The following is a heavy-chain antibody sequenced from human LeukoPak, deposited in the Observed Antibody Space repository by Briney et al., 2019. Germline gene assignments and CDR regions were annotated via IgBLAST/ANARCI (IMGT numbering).Heavy chain of an antibody. Sequence: GGSLRLSCAASGFIFSRDSMNWVRQAPGKGLEWVAYINGGGSPIYYADSVRGRFTISRDNAKNSLYLQMNSLRAEVTAVYYCASTGYTSVWLVWGQGTLVTVSS. CDR3: ASTGYTSVWLV. CDR2: INGGGSPI. V-gene: IGHV3-48*01. CDR1: GFIFSRDS. D-gene: IGHD6-19*01. J-gene: IGHJ4*02.